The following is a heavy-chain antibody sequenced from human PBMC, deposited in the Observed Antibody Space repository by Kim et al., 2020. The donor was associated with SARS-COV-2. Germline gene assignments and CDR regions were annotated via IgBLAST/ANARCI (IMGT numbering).Heavy chain of an antibody. CDR3: AKDQLYSGYDRDAFDI. V-gene: IGHV3-23*01. CDR2: TSGRGGLI. Sequence: GGSLRLSCAASGFTFSSYAMSWVRQAQGKGLEWVSATSGRGGLIKYADSVRGRFTISRDNSKNTLYLQMNSLRAEDTAVYYCAKDQLYSGYDRDAFDIWG. CDR1: GFTFSSYA. J-gene: IGHJ3*02. D-gene: IGHD5-12*01.